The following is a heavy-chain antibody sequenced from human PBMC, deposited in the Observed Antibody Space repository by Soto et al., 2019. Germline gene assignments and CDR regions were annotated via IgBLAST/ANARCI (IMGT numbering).Heavy chain of an antibody. D-gene: IGHD2-2*03. CDR2: ISYDGSNK. Sequence: LRLSCAASGFTFSSYGMHWVRQAPGKGLEWVAVISYDGSNKYYADSVKGRFTISRDNSKNTLYLQMNSLRAEDTAVYYCAKWISPPNYYGMDVWGQGTTVTVSS. CDR1: GFTFSSYG. CDR3: AKWISPPNYYGMDV. V-gene: IGHV3-30*18. J-gene: IGHJ6*02.